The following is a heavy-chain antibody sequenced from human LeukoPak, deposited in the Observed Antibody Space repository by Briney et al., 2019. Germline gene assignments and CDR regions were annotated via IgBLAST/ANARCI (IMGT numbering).Heavy chain of an antibody. CDR1: GFTFSSYG. CDR2: ITGGSTSI. D-gene: IGHD3-22*01. J-gene: IGHJ4*02. Sequence: PGGSLRLSCVASGFTFSSYGMNWVRQAPGKGLEWVSYITGGSTSIYYADSVKGRFTISRDNSKNTLYLQMNSLRAEDTAVYYCARGRGDYYDSSGYYPLWYWGQGTLVTVSS. CDR3: ARGRGDYYDSSGYYPLWY. V-gene: IGHV3-48*01.